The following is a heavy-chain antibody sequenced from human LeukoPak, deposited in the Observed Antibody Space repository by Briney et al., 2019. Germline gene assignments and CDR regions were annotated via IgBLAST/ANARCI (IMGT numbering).Heavy chain of an antibody. D-gene: IGHD3-10*01. CDR1: GGSINSYY. CDR2: IHYTGST. V-gene: IGHV4-59*01. J-gene: IGHJ5*02. CDR3: ARGGYYGSGNDFRFDP. Sequence: TSETLSLTCTVSGGSINSYYWSWIRQPPGKGLECIGYIHYTGSTNYNPSLKSRVTISVDTSKSQFSLKLSSVTAADTAIYYCARGGYYGSGNDFRFDPWGQGTLVTVSS.